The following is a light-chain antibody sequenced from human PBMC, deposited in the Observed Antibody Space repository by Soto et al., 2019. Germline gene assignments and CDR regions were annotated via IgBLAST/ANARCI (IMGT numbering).Light chain of an antibody. CDR1: SSDVGGYNY. CDR3: LSYAGTNARLRV. V-gene: IGLV2-11*01. J-gene: IGLJ1*01. CDR2: DVS. Sequence: QSALTQPRSVSGSPGQSVTISCTGTSSDVGGYNYVSWYQQYSGKAPKVMIYDVSKRPSGVPDRFSGSKSGNTASLTISGLQAEDEADYYCLSYAGTNARLRVFGTGTKLTVL.